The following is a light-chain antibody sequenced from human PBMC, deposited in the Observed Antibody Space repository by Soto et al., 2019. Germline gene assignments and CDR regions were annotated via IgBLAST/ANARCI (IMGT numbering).Light chain of an antibody. J-gene: IGLJ1*01. CDR1: SSAIGNHNY. CDR3: SSYSSTGTLYV. V-gene: IGLV2-14*01. Sequence: QSVLTQPASVSGSPGQSITISCTGTSSAIGNHNYVSWYQQHPGKVPKLLIFEVTNRCSGVSNRCAGSKSGNAASRTISGLQAEDEADYYCSSYSSTGTLYVFGTGTKVTGL. CDR2: EVT.